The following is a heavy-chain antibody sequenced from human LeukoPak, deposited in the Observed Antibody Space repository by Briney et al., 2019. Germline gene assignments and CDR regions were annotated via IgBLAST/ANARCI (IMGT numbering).Heavy chain of an antibody. J-gene: IGHJ4*02. Sequence: SETLSLTCTVSGGSISSYYWSWIRQPPGKGLEWIGYIYYSGSTNYNPSLKSRVTISVDTSKNQFSLKLSSVTAADTAVYYCARDQLLAPYYFDYWGQGTLVTVSS. D-gene: IGHD2-2*01. CDR1: GGSISSYY. CDR3: ARDQLLAPYYFDY. CDR2: IYYSGST. V-gene: IGHV4-59*08.